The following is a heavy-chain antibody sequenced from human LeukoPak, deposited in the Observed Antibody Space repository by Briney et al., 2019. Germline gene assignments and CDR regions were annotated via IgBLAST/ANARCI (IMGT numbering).Heavy chain of an antibody. CDR3: ARAHYDFWGGYLNWFDP. Sequence: PSETLSLTCTVSGGSISSYYWSWIRQPPGKGLEWIGYIYYSGSTNYNPSLKSRVTISVDTSKNQFSLKLSSVTAADTAVYYCARAHYDFWGGYLNWFDPWGQGTLVTVSS. CDR1: GGSISSYY. D-gene: IGHD3-3*01. J-gene: IGHJ5*02. V-gene: IGHV4-59*01. CDR2: IYYSGST.